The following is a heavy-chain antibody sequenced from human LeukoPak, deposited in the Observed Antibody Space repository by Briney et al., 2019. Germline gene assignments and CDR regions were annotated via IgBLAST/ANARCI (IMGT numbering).Heavy chain of an antibody. CDR1: GGTFSSYA. J-gene: IGHJ5*02. D-gene: IGHD3-3*01. V-gene: IGHV1-69*04. Sequence: APVKVSCKASGGTFSSYAISWVRQAPGQGLEWMGRIIPILGIANYAQKFQGRVTITADKSTSTAYMELSSLRSEDTAVYYCAREVITIFGVVIQRWFDPWGQGTLVTVSS. CDR3: AREVITIFGVVIQRWFDP. CDR2: IIPILGIA.